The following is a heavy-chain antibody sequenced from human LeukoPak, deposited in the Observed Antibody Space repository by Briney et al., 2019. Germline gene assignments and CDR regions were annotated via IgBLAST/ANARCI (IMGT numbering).Heavy chain of an antibody. V-gene: IGHV3-11*01. CDR2: IRTSDSTI. Sequence: PGGSLRLSCAASGFTFSDYYMSWIRQAPGKGLEWVSYIRTSDSTIYYADSVKGRFTISRDNAKNSVYLQMNSLRAEDTAVYYCARGGGSGSYYSIDYWGQGTLVTVSS. CDR1: GFTFSDYY. J-gene: IGHJ4*02. CDR3: ARGGGSGSYYSIDY. D-gene: IGHD3-10*01.